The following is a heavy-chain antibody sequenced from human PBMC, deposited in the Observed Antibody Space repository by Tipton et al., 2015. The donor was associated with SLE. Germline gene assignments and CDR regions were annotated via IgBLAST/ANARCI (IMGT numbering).Heavy chain of an antibody. D-gene: IGHD3-10*01. CDR3: AALRFDSDSGSYSY. V-gene: IGHV3-7*01. Sequence: GSLRLSCLASGFTFSSSWMSWVRQAPGKGLEWVANIKEDGSDKYYVDSLKGRFTISRDNTKNSLYLQMNSLRGEDTAVYYCAALRFDSDSGSYSYWGQGTLVTVSS. CDR2: IKEDGSDK. CDR1: GFTFSSSW. J-gene: IGHJ4*02.